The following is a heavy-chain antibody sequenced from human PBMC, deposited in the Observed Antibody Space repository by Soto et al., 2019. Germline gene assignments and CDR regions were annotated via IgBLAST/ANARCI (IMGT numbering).Heavy chain of an antibody. J-gene: IGHJ4*02. CDR2: ISGSGGST. CDR1: GFTFSSYA. CDR3: ASRTSGWYFDY. D-gene: IGHD6-19*01. Sequence: EVQLLESGGGLVQPGGSLRLSCTASGFTFSSYAMNWVRQAPGKGLEWVSVISGSGGSTYYADSVKGRFTISRDNSKNTLYLQMNSLGAEDTALYYCASRTSGWYFDYWGQGTLFTVSS. V-gene: IGHV3-23*01.